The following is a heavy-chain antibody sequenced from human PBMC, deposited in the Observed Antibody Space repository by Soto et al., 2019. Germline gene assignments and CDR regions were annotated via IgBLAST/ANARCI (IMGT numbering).Heavy chain of an antibody. CDR2: ISGSGGST. V-gene: IGHV3-23*01. J-gene: IGHJ5*02. CDR3: AKVGDYYDSSGYYYH. D-gene: IGHD3-22*01. Sequence: PGGSLRLSCAASGFTFSSYAMSWVRQAPGKGLEWVSAISGSGGSTYYADSVKGRFTISRDNSKNTLYLQMNSLRAEDTAVYYCAKVGDYYDSSGYYYHWGQGTLVTVSS. CDR1: GFTFSSYA.